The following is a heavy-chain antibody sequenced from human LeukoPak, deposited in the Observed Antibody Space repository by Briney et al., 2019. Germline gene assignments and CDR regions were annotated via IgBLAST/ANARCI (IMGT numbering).Heavy chain of an antibody. CDR2: IYPGDSDT. CDR3: ARQSSGWQYYYYYYYMDV. J-gene: IGHJ6*03. CDR1: EYSFTSYW. Sequence: GESLKISCKGSEYSFTSYWIGWVRQMPGKGLEWMGIIYPGDSDTRYSPSFQGQVTISADKSISTAYLQWSSLKASDTAMYCCARQSSGWQYYYYYYYMDVWGKGTTVTVSS. D-gene: IGHD6-19*01. V-gene: IGHV5-51*01.